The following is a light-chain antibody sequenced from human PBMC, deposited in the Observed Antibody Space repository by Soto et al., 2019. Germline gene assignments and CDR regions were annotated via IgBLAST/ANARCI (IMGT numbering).Light chain of an antibody. CDR2: DAS. V-gene: IGKV3-11*01. Sequence: EIVLTQSPATLSSSPGERATLSCRASQSVNSFLAWYQQKPGQAPRLLIYDASNRATGIPARFSGGGSGTDFTLTISSLEPEDSALYYCQQRTLWPPLTFGGGSKVEIK. CDR1: QSVNSF. J-gene: IGKJ4*01. CDR3: QQRTLWPPLT.